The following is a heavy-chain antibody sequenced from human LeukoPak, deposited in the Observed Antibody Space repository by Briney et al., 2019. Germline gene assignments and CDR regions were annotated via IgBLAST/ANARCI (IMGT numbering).Heavy chain of an antibody. CDR2: FNPNSGGT. D-gene: IGHD3-22*01. J-gene: IGHJ4*02. CDR1: GYTFTGYY. Sequence: ASVKVSCKASGYTFTGYYMHWVRQAPGQGLEWMGRFNPNSGGTNYAQKFQGRVTMTRDTSISTAYMELSRLRSDDTAVYYCARGSDYYDSSAAIDYWGQGTLVTVS. CDR3: ARGSDYYDSSAAIDY. V-gene: IGHV1-2*06.